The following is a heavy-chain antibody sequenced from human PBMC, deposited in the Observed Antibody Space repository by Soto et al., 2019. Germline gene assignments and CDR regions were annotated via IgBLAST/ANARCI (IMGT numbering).Heavy chain of an antibody. Sequence: GGSLRLSCAASGFTFSSYWMSWVRQAPGKGLEWVANIKQDGSEKYYVDSVKGRYTISRDNAKNSLYLQMNSLRAEDTAVYYCARDPMGHWGETWFDPWGQGTLVTVSS. D-gene: IGHD3-16*01. CDR1: GFTFSSYW. J-gene: IGHJ5*02. CDR2: IKQDGSEK. V-gene: IGHV3-7*01. CDR3: ARDPMGHWGETWFDP.